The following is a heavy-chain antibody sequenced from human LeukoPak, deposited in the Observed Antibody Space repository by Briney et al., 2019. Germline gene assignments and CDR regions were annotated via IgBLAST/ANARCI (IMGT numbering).Heavy chain of an antibody. Sequence: PGGSLPLSCAASGFIFSDYYMSWVRQVPGKGLEWVSYTSSSGGATYYAGFVKGRFTVSRDNAQNSLSLQMNSLRVEDTAVYYCARDRQVHTSVDSVEYWGQGALVTVSS. D-gene: IGHD5-12*01. CDR2: TSSSGGAT. J-gene: IGHJ4*02. V-gene: IGHV3-11*01. CDR1: GFIFSDYY. CDR3: ARDRQVHTSVDSVEY.